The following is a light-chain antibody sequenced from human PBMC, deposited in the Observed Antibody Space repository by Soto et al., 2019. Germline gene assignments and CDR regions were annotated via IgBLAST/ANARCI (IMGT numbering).Light chain of an antibody. CDR3: QQRSNWPLT. Sequence: EIVLTQSPATLSLSPVERATLYFRASQSVSSYLAWYQQKPGQAPRLLIYDASNRATGIPARFSGSGSGTDFTLTISSLEPEDFAVYYCQQRSNWPLTFGGGTKVDIK. J-gene: IGKJ4*01. CDR1: QSVSSY. V-gene: IGKV3-11*01. CDR2: DAS.